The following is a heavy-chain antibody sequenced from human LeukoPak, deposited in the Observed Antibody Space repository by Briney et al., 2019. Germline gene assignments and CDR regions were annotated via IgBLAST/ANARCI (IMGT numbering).Heavy chain of an antibody. CDR3: ARAWIYSSYVYFDY. Sequence: PGGSLRLSCAASGFTFSNYAMHWVRQAPGKGLEYVSAISSNGGSTYYANSVKGRFTISRDNSKNTLYLQMGSLRAEDMAVYYCARAWIYSSYVYFDYWGQGTLVTVSS. D-gene: IGHD5-12*01. CDR1: GFTFSNYA. J-gene: IGHJ4*02. V-gene: IGHV3-64*01. CDR2: ISSNGGST.